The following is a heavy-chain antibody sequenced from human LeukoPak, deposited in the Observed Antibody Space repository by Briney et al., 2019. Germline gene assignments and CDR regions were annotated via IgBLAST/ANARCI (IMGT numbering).Heavy chain of an antibody. Sequence: PGGSLRLSCAASGFTFSSYWMSWVRQAPGKGLEWVANIKQDGSEKYYVDSVKGRFTISRDNAKNSLYLQMNSLRAEDTAVYYCARDSDDILTGYVGYYYYYYMDVWGKGTTVTISS. D-gene: IGHD3-9*01. CDR2: IKQDGSEK. CDR3: ARDSDDILTGYVGYYYYYYMDV. V-gene: IGHV3-7*01. CDR1: GFTFSSYW. J-gene: IGHJ6*03.